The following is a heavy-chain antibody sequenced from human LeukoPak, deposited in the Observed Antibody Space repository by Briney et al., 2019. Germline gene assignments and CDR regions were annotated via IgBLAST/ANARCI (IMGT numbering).Heavy chain of an antibody. J-gene: IGHJ4*02. CDR2: ISGSGGST. V-gene: IGHV3-23*01. CDR3: ANAPGGDYTDY. Sequence: GGSLRLSCAASGFTFSSYAMSWVRQAAGQGLEWVSAISGSGGSTYYADSVKGRFTISRDNSKNTLYLQMNSLRAEDTAVYYCANAPGGDYTDYWGQGTLVTVCS. CDR1: GFTFSSYA. D-gene: IGHD4-17*01.